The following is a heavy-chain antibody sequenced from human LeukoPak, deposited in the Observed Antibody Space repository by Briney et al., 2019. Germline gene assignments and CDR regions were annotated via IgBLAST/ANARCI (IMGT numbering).Heavy chain of an antibody. CDR2: IYTSGST. D-gene: IGHD1-26*01. CDR3: ARENSGSYREFDY. V-gene: IGHV4-4*07. J-gene: IGHJ4*02. Sequence: SETLSLTCTVSGGSISSCYWSWIRQPAGKGLEWIGSIYTSGSTNYNASLKSRVSMSVDTSKNQFSLKLSSVTAADTAVFYCARENSGSYREFDYWGQGTLVTVSS. CDR1: GGSISSCY.